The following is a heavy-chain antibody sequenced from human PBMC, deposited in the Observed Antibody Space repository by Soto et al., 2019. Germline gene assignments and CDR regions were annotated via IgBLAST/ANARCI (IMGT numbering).Heavy chain of an antibody. CDR1: GGSISSGDYY. CDR3: ARSPSRAYCGGDCYVNY. D-gene: IGHD2-21*02. J-gene: IGHJ4*02. Sequence: QVQLQESGPGLVKPSQTLSLTCTVSGGSISSGDYYWSWIRQPPGKGLEWIGYIYYSGSTYYNPSLKSRVTISVDTSKNQFSRKLSSVTAADTAVYYCARSPSRAYCGGDCYVNYWGQGTLVTVSS. V-gene: IGHV4-30-4*01. CDR2: IYYSGST.